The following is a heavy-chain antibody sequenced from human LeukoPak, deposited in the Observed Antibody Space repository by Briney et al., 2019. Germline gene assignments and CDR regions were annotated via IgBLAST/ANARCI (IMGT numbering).Heavy chain of an antibody. CDR1: SGSISSYF. CDR3: ARLSPGDSSWPAFDI. D-gene: IGHD6-13*01. J-gene: IGHJ3*02. V-gene: IGHV4-59*08. Sequence: PSETLSLTCTVSSGSISSYFWSWIRQSPGKRLEWIGYISYSGSTNYNPSLKSRVTISVDTSKNQFSLKLSSVTAADTAVYYCARLSPGDSSWPAFDIWGQGTMVTVSS. CDR2: ISYSGST.